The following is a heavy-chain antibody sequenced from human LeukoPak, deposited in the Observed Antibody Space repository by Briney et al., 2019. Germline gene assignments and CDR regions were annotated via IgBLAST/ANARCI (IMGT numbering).Heavy chain of an antibody. CDR2: INPSGGST. CDR3: ARTRRGCCSSTSCSNWFDP. Sequence: ASVKVSCKASGYTFTSYYMHWVRQAPGQGLEWMGIINPSGGSTSYAQKFQGRVTMTRDTSTSTVYMELSSLRSEDTDVYYCARTRRGCCSSTSCSNWFDPWGQGTLVTVSS. V-gene: IGHV1-46*01. J-gene: IGHJ5*02. D-gene: IGHD2-2*01. CDR1: GYTFTSYY.